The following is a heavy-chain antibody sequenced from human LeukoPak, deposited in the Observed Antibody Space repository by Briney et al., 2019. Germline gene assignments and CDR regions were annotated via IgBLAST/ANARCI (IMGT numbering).Heavy chain of an antibody. J-gene: IGHJ4*02. V-gene: IGHV3-21*01. CDR3: ARDGVGSRYDFWSGYYGDYFDY. CDR1: GFTFSSYA. D-gene: IGHD3-3*01. Sequence: GGSLRLSCAASGFTFSSYAMSWVRQAPGKGLEWVSSISSSSSYIYYADSVKGRFTISRDNAKNSLYLQMNSLRAEDTAVYYCARDGVGSRYDFWSGYYGDYFDYWGQGTLVTVSS. CDR2: ISSSSSYI.